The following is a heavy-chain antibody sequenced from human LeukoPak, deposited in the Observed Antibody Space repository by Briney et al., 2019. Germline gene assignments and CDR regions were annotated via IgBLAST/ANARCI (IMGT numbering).Heavy chain of an antibody. CDR2: INHSGST. J-gene: IGHJ3*02. CDR3: ARPLRYYGSGSYDAFDI. V-gene: IGHV4-34*01. CDR1: GGSFSGYY. D-gene: IGHD3-10*01. Sequence: PSETLSLTCAVYGGSFSGYYWSWLRQPPGKGLEWIGEINHSGSTNYNPSLKSRVTISVDTSKNQFSLKLSSVTAADTAVYYCARPLRYYGSGSYDAFDIWGQGTMVTVSS.